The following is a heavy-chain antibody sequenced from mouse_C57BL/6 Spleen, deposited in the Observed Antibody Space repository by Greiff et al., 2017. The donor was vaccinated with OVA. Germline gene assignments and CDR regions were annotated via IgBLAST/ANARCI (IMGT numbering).Heavy chain of an antibody. J-gene: IGHJ4*01. V-gene: IGHV1-22*01. CDR1: GYTFTDYN. CDR3: ATYYDYDGDYAMDY. Sequence: EVKLQESGPELVKPGASVKMSCKASGYTFTDYNMHWVKQSHGKSLEWIGYINPNNGGTSYNQKFKGKATLTVNKSSSTAYMELRSLTSEDSAVYYCATYYDYDGDYAMDYWGQGTSVTVSS. D-gene: IGHD2-4*01. CDR2: INPNNGGT.